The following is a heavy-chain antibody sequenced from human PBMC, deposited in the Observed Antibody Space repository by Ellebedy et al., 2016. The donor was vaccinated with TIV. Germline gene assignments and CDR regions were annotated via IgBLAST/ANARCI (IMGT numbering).Heavy chain of an antibody. Sequence: GESLKISCAASGFTFSSYWMHWVRQAPGKGLVWVSRINSDGSSTSYADSVKGRFTISRDNAKNTLYLQMNSLRAEDTAVYYCAREESYDILTGYYKEDAFDIWGQGTMVTVSS. CDR3: AREESYDILTGYYKEDAFDI. V-gene: IGHV3-74*01. CDR1: GFTFSSYW. D-gene: IGHD3-9*01. CDR2: INSDGSST. J-gene: IGHJ3*02.